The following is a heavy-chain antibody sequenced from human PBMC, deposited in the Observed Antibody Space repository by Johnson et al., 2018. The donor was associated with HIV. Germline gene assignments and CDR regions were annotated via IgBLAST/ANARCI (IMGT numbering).Heavy chain of an antibody. CDR3: ARAGVTMVRGGGHAFDI. D-gene: IGHD3-10*01. J-gene: IGHJ3*02. CDR1: GFTFSSYA. Sequence: VQLVESGGGLVQPGGSLRLSCAASGFTFSSYAMSWVRQAPGKGLEWVSVIYSGGNTYYADSVKGRFTISRDNSKNTLYLQMNSLRAEDTAVYYCARAGVTMVRGGGHAFDIWGQGTMVTVSS. CDR2: IYSGGNT. V-gene: IGHV3-66*01.